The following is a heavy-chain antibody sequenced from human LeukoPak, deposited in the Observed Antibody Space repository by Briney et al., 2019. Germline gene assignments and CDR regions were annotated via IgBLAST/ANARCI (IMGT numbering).Heavy chain of an antibody. CDR3: ANVQIWFGDPAIDY. D-gene: IGHD3-10*01. CDR1: GGSFSGYY. V-gene: IGHV4-34*01. CDR2: INHSGST. J-gene: IGHJ4*02. Sequence: TSETLSLTCAVYGGSFSGYYWSWIRQSPGKGLEWIGEINHSGSTNYNPSLKSRVTISVDTSKNQYSLKLSSVTAADTAVYHCANVQIWFGDPAIDYWGQGTLVTVSS.